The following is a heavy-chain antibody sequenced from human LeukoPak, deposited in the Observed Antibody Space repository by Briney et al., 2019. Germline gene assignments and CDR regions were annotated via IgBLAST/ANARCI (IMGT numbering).Heavy chain of an antibody. J-gene: IGHJ4*02. CDR1: GGSISSYY. CDR2: IYYSGST. CDR3: ARPPRRASGYFDY. Sequence: SETLSLTCTVSGGSISSYYWSWIRQPAGKGLEWIGRIYYSGSTYYNPSLKSRVTISVDTSKNQFSLKLSSVTAADTAVYYCARPPRRASGYFDYWGQGTLVTVSS. V-gene: IGHV4-59*05.